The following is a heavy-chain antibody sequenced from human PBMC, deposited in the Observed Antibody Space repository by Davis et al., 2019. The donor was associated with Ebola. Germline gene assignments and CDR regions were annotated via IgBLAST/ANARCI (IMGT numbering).Heavy chain of an antibody. D-gene: IGHD1-26*01. J-gene: IGHJ3*02. CDR2: VQDSGST. CDR3: ARLSGSYSSAFDI. Sequence: PSETLSLTCTVSGGSISTYHWTWIRQPPGKGLEWIGYVQDSGSTNYNPSLKSRVTMSVDTSKNQFSLKLSSVTAADTAVYYCARLSGSYSSAFDIWGQGTMVTVSS. CDR1: GGSISTYH. V-gene: IGHV4-59*12.